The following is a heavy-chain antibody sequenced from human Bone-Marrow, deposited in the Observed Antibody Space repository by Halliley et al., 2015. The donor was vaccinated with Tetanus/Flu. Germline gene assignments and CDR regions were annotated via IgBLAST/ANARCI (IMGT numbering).Heavy chain of an antibody. CDR3: ARNPPETGWFAP. J-gene: IGHJ5*02. CDR2: MNPNSGDT. CDR1: GYTFTSYD. Sequence: QMQLVQSGAEVKKPGASVKVSCKASGYTFTSYDINWVRQATGQGLEWMGWMNPNSGDTGYAQKFQGRVTMTRDTSITTAYMELSGRISEDTAVYYCARNPPETGWFAPWGQGTLVTVSS. V-gene: IGHV1-8*01.